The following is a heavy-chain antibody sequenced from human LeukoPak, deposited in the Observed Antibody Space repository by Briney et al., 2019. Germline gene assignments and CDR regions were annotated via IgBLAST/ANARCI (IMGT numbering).Heavy chain of an antibody. CDR2: ISGSGGST. V-gene: IGHV3-23*01. CDR3: AKRIVVPTAYYMDV. J-gene: IGHJ6*03. Sequence: GGSLRLSCAASGFTFSSYAMSWVRQAPGKGLEWVSAISGSGGSTYYADSVKGRFTTSRDNSKNTLYLQMNSLRAEDTAVYYCAKRIVVPTAYYMDVWGKGTTVTVSS. CDR1: GFTFSSYA. D-gene: IGHD3-22*01.